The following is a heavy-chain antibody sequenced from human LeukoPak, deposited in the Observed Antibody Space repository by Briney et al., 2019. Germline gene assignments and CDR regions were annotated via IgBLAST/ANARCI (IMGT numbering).Heavy chain of an antibody. Sequence: GGSLRLSCAASGFTFSDYYMSWIRQAPGKGLEWVSYISSSSSYTNYADSVKGRFTISRDNAKNSLYLQMNSLRAEDTAVYYCARGGGYCTNGVCYPLDYWGQGTLVTVSS. CDR3: ARGGGYCTNGVCYPLDY. J-gene: IGHJ4*02. D-gene: IGHD2-8*01. V-gene: IGHV3-11*06. CDR1: GFTFSDYY. CDR2: ISSSSSYT.